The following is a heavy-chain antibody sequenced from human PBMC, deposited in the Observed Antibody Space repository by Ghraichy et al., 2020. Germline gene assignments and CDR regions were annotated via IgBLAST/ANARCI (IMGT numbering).Heavy chain of an antibody. Sequence: SETLSLTCAVYGGSFSGYYWSWIRQPPGKGLEWIGEINHSGSTNYNPSLKSRVTISVDTSKNQFSLKLSSVTAADTAVYYCVRGHGRGYSYRTQGEGNWFDPWGQGTLVTVSS. CDR2: INHSGST. D-gene: IGHD5-18*01. V-gene: IGHV4-34*01. CDR3: VRGHGRGYSYRTQGEGNWFDP. CDR1: GGSFSGYY. J-gene: IGHJ5*02.